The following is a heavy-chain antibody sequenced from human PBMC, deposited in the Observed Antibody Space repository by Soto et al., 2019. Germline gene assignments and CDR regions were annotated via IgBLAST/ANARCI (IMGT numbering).Heavy chain of an antibody. J-gene: IGHJ6*03. CDR1: GYTFINYY. CDR2: FNPNSGNT. V-gene: IGHV1-8*02. Sequence: ASVKVSCKASGYTFINYYIHWVRQAPGQGPEWMGIFNPNSGNTGYAQKFQGRVTMTRNTSISTAYMELSSLRSEDTAVYYCARGSDYDFWSGYFARSDYYYYMDVWGKGTTVTVSS. D-gene: IGHD3-3*01. CDR3: ARGSDYDFWSGYFARSDYYYYMDV.